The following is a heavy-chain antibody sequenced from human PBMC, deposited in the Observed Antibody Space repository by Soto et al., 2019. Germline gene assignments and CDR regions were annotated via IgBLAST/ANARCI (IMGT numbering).Heavy chain of an antibody. V-gene: IGHV4-31*03. J-gene: IGHJ4*02. D-gene: IGHD3-3*01. CDR3: ARSRITIFGVVEGADY. CDR1: GGSISSGGYY. CDR2: IYYSGST. Sequence: SETLSLTCTVSGGSISSGGYYWSWIRQHPGKGLEWIGYIYYSGSTYYNPSLKSRVTISVDTSKDQFSLKLSSVTAADTAVYYCARSRITIFGVVEGADYWGQGTLVTVSS.